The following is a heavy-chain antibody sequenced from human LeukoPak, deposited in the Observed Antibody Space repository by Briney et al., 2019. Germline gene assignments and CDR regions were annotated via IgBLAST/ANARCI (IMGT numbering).Heavy chain of an antibody. J-gene: IGHJ3*02. Sequence: GRSLRLSCAASGFTFSTYGIHWVRQAPGKGLEWVAVIWYDGSNKYYGDSVKGRFTISRDNSKNTLYLQMNSLRAEDTAVYYCARAKDNSGRXXFDXWGQGTMVTVSS. V-gene: IGHV3-33*01. CDR2: IWYDGSNK. CDR1: GFTFSTYG. CDR3: ARAKDNSGRXXFDX. D-gene: IGHD6-19*01.